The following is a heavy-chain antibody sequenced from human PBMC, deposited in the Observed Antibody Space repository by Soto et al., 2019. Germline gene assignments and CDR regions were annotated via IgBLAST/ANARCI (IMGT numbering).Heavy chain of an antibody. CDR2: ISAYNGNT. CDR1: GYTFTSYG. CDR3: ARGVYYDSSGSRNYFYYGMNV. Sequence: AASVKVSCKASGYTFTSYGISWVRQAPGQGLEWMGWISAYNGNTNYAQKLQGRVTMTTDTSTSTAYMELRSLRSDDTAVYYCARGVYYDSSGSRNYFYYGMNVWGQGTTVTVSS. V-gene: IGHV1-18*01. J-gene: IGHJ6*02. D-gene: IGHD3-22*01.